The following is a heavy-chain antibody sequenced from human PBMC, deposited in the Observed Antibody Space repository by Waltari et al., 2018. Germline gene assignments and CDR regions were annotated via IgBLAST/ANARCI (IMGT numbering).Heavy chain of an antibody. CDR3: ARHEGYCSSTSCYVNWFDP. Sequence: QLQLQESGPGLVKPSETLSLTCTVSGGSISSSSYYWGWIRQPPGKGLEWIGSIYYSASTYYNPSLKSRVTISVDTSKNQFSLKLSSVTAADTAVYYCARHEGYCSSTSCYVNWFDPWGQGTLVTVSS. V-gene: IGHV4-39*01. CDR1: GGSISSSSYY. CDR2: IYYSAST. D-gene: IGHD2-2*01. J-gene: IGHJ5*02.